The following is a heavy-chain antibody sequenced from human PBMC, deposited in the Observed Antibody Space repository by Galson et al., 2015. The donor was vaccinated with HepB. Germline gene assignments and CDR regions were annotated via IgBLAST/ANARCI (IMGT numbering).Heavy chain of an antibody. CDR2: IYPGDSDT. CDR3: ARHVYSGRSFPREYFDY. CDR1: GYSLATYW. J-gene: IGHJ4*02. D-gene: IGHD1-26*01. Sequence: QSGAEVKKPGESLKISCSGYSLATYWIAWVRQMPGKGLEWMGIIYPGDSDTRYSPSFQGQVTISADKSISTAYLQWSSLKASDTAMYYCARHVYSGRSFPREYFDYWGQGTLVTVSS. V-gene: IGHV5-51*01.